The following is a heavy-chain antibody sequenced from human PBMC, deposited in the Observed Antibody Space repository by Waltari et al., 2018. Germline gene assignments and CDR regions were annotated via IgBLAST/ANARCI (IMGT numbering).Heavy chain of an antibody. Sequence: QVQLVESGGGVVQPGRSLRLSCAASGFTFSSYGMHWVRQAPGKGLEWVAVIWYDGSNKYYADSVKGRFTISRDNSKNTLYLQMNSLRAEDTAMYYCAKGSVRGEPYNWFDPWGQGTLVTVSS. CDR2: IWYDGSNK. J-gene: IGHJ5*02. CDR1: GFTFSSYG. D-gene: IGHD3-10*01. V-gene: IGHV3-30*18. CDR3: AKGSVRGEPYNWFDP.